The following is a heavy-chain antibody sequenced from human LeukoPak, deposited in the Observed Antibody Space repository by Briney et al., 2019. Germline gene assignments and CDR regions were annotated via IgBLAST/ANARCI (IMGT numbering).Heavy chain of an antibody. Sequence: SETLSLTCGVYGGSFSGYDWSWVRQPPGKGLEWSGEINDGGDTNYNPSLKSRDTMSVDTSKNHFSLEVRSMTAADTAVYYCARGLGWKVATMGLFFMDVWGEGTTVTVSS. CDR3: ARGLGWKVATMGLFFMDV. D-gene: IGHD5-24*01. J-gene: IGHJ6*03. CDR2: INDGGDT. CDR1: GGSFSGYD. V-gene: IGHV4-34*01.